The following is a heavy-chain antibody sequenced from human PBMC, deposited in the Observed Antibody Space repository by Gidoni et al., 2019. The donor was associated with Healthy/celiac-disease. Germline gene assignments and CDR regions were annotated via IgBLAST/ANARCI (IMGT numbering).Heavy chain of an antibody. Sequence: EVQLVQSGAAVKKPGESLKISCKGSGYSLTSYWIGWVRQMPGKGLEWMGLIYPGDSDTRYSPYFQGQVTSSADKSISTDYLQWSSLKASDTAMYYCARGVDGSGSYKSHFDYWGQGTLVTVSS. J-gene: IGHJ4*02. D-gene: IGHD3-10*01. V-gene: IGHV5-51*01. CDR2: IYPGDSDT. CDR3: ARGVDGSGSYKSHFDY. CDR1: GYSLTSYW.